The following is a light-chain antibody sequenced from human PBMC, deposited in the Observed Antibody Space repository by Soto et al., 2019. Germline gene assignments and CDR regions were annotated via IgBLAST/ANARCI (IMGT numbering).Light chain of an antibody. CDR1: QSVSSNH. Sequence: ESVLTQSPGTLSLSPGERGTLSCRASQSVSSNHLAWYQQKRGQPPRLLIYGASSRATGTPGRFSGSGSGTDFTLTITRLEPEDFAVYYCQQYGSSPQTFGQGTKVEIK. CDR2: GAS. V-gene: IGKV3-20*01. CDR3: QQYGSSPQT. J-gene: IGKJ1*01.